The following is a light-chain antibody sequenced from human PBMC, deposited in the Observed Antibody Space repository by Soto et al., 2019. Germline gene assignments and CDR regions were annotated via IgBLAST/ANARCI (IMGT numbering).Light chain of an antibody. J-gene: IGKJ1*01. V-gene: IGKV3-15*01. CDR1: QSVSDN. CDR3: QQYNNWWT. Sequence: EIVMTQSPATLSVSPGERATLSCRASQSVSDNLAWYQQKPGQAPRLLIYAASTRATGIPARFTGSGSGTEFTLTISSLQSEDFAVYYCQQYNNWWTFGQGTNV. CDR2: AAS.